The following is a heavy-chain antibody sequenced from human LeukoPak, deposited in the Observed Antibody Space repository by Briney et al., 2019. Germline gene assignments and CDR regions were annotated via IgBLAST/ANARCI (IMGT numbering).Heavy chain of an antibody. J-gene: IGHJ4*02. Sequence: SETLSLTCTVSGGSISSSSYSWGWIRQPPGKGLGWIGSIYYSGSTYYNPSLKSRVTISVDTSKNQFSLKLSSVTAADTAVYYCARHENGDIDYWGQGTLVTVSS. CDR1: GGSISSSSYS. D-gene: IGHD4-17*01. V-gene: IGHV4-39*01. CDR3: ARHENGDIDY. CDR2: IYYSGST.